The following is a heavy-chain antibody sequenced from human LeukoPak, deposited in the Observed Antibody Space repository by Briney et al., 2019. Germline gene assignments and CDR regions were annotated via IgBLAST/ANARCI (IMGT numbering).Heavy chain of an antibody. Sequence: GASVKVSCKASGYTFTSYVMHWLRQAPGQRLEWMGWINAGSGNTKYSQKFQGRVTITKDTSASTAYMEMSNLRSEDTAVYYCARERGATDYWGQGTLVTVSS. CDR3: ARERGATDY. V-gene: IGHV1-3*01. CDR1: GYTFTSYV. J-gene: IGHJ4*02. D-gene: IGHD1-26*01. CDR2: INAGSGNT.